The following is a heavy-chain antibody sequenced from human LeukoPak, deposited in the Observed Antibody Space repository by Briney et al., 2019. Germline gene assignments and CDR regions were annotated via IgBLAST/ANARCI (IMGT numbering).Heavy chain of an antibody. CDR1: GFTFSSYG. CDR3: ARGYSYGWNTYYYMDV. CDR2: IRYDGSNK. J-gene: IGHJ6*03. D-gene: IGHD5-18*01. V-gene: IGHV3-30*02. Sequence: GGSLRLSCAASGFTFSSYGMHWVRQAPGKGLEWVAFIRYDGSNKYYADSVKGRFTISRDNSKNTLYLQMNSLRDEDTAVYYCARGYSYGWNTYYYMDVWGKGTTVTISS.